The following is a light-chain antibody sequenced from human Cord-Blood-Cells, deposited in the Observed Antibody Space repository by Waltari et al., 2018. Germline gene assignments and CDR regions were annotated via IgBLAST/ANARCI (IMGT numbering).Light chain of an antibody. J-gene: IGKJ2*03. Sequence: DIQMTQSPSSMSAAVGDRVTITCRASQSISSYLNWYQQKPGKAPKILIYAASRLQSGVPSRFRGSGSGTDFTLTINSLPPEDFATYYCQQSYSTPYSFGQGTKLEI. V-gene: IGKV1-39*01. CDR1: QSISSY. CDR3: QQSYSTPYS. CDR2: AAS.